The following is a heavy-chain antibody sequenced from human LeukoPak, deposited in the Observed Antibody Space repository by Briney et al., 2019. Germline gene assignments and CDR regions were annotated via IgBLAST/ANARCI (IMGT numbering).Heavy chain of an antibody. Sequence: GGSLRLSCAASGXTVNSNYMSWVRQAPGKGLEWVSVMYSGGSTFYAESVKGRFTISRDNSKNTLYLQMNSLRAEDTAVYSCASGYDSSGLFDYWGQGTLVTVSS. V-gene: IGHV3-53*01. D-gene: IGHD3-22*01. CDR1: GXTVNSNY. J-gene: IGHJ4*02. CDR3: ASGYDSSGLFDY. CDR2: MYSGGST.